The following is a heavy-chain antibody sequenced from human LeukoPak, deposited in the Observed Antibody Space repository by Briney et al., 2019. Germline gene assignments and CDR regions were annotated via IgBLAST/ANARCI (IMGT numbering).Heavy chain of an antibody. J-gene: IGHJ4*02. Sequence: GASAKVSCKASGYAFPHYGVQWVRQAPGQTLEWMGWINAGNGDDTKYSQKFQARLTMTTDTSATTVYMELNSLRSEDTAVYYCARSGSNWSCDSWGQGTLVTVSS. D-gene: IGHD6-13*01. CDR1: GYAFPHYG. CDR3: ARSGSNWSCDS. V-gene: IGHV1-3*01. CDR2: INAGNGDDT.